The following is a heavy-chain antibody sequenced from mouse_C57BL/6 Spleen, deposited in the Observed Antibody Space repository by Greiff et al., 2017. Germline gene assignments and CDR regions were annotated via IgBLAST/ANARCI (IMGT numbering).Heavy chain of an antibody. D-gene: IGHD1-1*01. J-gene: IGHJ4*01. CDR1: GYTFTDYE. V-gene: IGHV1-15*01. CDR2: IDPETGGT. Sequence: QVQLQQSGAELVRPGASVTLSCKASGYTFTDYEMHWVKQTPVHGLEWIGAIDPETGGTAYNQKFKGKAILTADKSSSTAYMEIRSLTSEDSAVYYCTRPPSTVVATDYAMDYWGQGTSVTVSS. CDR3: TRPPSTVVATDYAMDY.